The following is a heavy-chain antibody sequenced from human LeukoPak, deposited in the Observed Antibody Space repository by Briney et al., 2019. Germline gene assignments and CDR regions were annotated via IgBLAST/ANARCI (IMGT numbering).Heavy chain of an antibody. CDR2: INPNSGGT. CDR3: ARDSNWFDP. J-gene: IGHJ5*02. V-gene: IGHV1-2*02. CDR1: GYTFTGYY. Sequence: ASVKLSCKASGYTFTGYYMPWVRQAPGQGLERMGWINPNSGGTNYAQKFHSRVTMTRVTSITTAYMELSRLRSDYTAVYYCARDSNWFDPWGEGTLVTVSS.